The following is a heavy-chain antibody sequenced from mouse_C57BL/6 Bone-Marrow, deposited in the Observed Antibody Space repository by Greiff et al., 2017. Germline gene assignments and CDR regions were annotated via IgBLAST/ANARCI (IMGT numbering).Heavy chain of an antibody. J-gene: IGHJ2*01. CDR1: GYAFSSSW. CDR3: ARWGPDY. CDR2: IYPGDGDT. V-gene: IGHV1-82*01. Sequence: VKLMESGPELVKPGASVKISCKASGYAFSSSWMNWVKQRPGKGLEWIGRIYPGDGDTNYNGKFKGKATLTADKSSSTAYMQLSSLTSEDSAVYFCARWGPDYWGQGTTLTVSS.